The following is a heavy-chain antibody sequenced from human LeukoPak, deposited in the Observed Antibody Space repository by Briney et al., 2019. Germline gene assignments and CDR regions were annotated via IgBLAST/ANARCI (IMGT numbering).Heavy chain of an antibody. D-gene: IGHD1-1*01. CDR1: GFTFSSYG. CDR2: IRYDGSNK. Sequence: GGSLRLSCAASGFTFSSYGMNWVRRAPGKGLEWVAFIRYDGSNKNYADSVKGRFTISRDSSKNTLYLQMNSLRAEDTAVYYCAKERPTGLLKYPRPSFDYWLQGTLVTVSS. V-gene: IGHV3-30*02. CDR3: AKERPTGLLKYPRPSFDY. J-gene: IGHJ4*02.